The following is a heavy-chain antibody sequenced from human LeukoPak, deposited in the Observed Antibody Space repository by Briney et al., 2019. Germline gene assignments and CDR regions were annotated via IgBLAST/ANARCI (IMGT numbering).Heavy chain of an antibody. Sequence: GGSLRLSGEVSGLIFGSYWMSWVRQAPGNGLEWVANINKDGSEKYFVDSVRGRFTISRDNAKNSLHQQMSILSAEETAVYYGGREGDGRFFDYWGRGTLVTVSS. CDR2: INKDGSEK. CDR3: GREGDGRFFDY. J-gene: IGHJ4*02. D-gene: IGHD5-24*01. V-gene: IGHV3-7*01. CDR1: GLIFGSYW.